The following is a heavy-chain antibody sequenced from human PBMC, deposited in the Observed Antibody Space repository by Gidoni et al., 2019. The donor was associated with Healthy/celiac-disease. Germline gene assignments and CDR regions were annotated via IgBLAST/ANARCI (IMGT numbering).Heavy chain of an antibody. V-gene: IGHV1-2*02. D-gene: IGHD3-22*01. CDR1: GSPFTGYY. CDR3: ARDQLTYYYDSSGYYAGY. CDR2: INPNSGGT. Sequence: QVQLVQSGAEVKKPGASVKVSCKASGSPFTGYYLHWVRQAPGQGLEWMGWINPNSGGTNYAQKFQGRVTMTRDTSISTAYMELSRLRSDDTAVYYCARDQLTYYYDSSGYYAGYWGQGTLVTVSS. J-gene: IGHJ4*02.